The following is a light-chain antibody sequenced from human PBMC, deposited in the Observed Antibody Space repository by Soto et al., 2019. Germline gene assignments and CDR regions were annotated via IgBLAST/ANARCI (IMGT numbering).Light chain of an antibody. CDR2: EDT. Sequence: QSVLTQPASVSGSPGQSITISCTGTSSDVGSYNLVSWYQQHPGKAPKLMIHEDTKRPPGVSNRFSGSKSGNTASLTISGLQAEDEADYYCCSYAGSSTFVFGTGTKVTVL. CDR3: CSYAGSSTFV. CDR1: SSDVGSYNL. J-gene: IGLJ1*01. V-gene: IGLV2-23*01.